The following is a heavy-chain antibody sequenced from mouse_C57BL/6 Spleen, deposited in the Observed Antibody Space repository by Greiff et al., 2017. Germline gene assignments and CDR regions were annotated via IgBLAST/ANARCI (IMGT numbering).Heavy chain of an antibody. CDR1: GYAFSSSW. V-gene: IGHV1-82*01. Sequence: QVQLKQSGPELVKPGASVKISCKASGYAFSSSWMNWVKQRPGKGLEWIGRIYPGDGDTNYNGKFKGKATVTADKSSSTAYMQLSSLTSEDSAVYFCYDYAMDYWGQGTSVTVSS. CDR3: YDYAMDY. D-gene: IGHD2-3*01. J-gene: IGHJ4*01. CDR2: IYPGDGDT.